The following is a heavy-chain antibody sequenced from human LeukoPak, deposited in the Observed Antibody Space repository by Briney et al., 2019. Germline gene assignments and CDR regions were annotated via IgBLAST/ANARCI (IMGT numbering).Heavy chain of an antibody. CDR3: AREASGNYFDY. CDR2: INPSGGST. V-gene: IGHV1-46*01. J-gene: IGHJ4*02. D-gene: IGHD1-26*01. Sequence: ASVKASCKASGYTFTSYYMHWVRQAPGQGLEWMGIINPSGGSTSYAQKFQGRVTMTRDTSTSTVYMELSSLRSEDTAVYYCAREASGNYFDYWGQGTLVTVSS. CDR1: GYTFTSYY.